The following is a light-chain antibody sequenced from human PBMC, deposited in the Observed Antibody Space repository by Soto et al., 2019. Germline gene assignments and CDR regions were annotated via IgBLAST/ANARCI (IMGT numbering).Light chain of an antibody. CDR3: KQYGSSPPLT. CDR2: GAS. CDR1: QSVSSSY. V-gene: IGKV3-20*01. Sequence: EIVLTQSPDTLSLSRGERATLSCRASQSVSSSYLAWYQQKVGQAPRLLIYGASSRATGIPDRFSGSGSETDFTLTISRLEPEDFAVYYCKQYGSSPPLTFGGGTKVEIK. J-gene: IGKJ4*01.